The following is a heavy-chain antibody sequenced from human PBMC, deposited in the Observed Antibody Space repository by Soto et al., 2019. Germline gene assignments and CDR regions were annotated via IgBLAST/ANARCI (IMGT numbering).Heavy chain of an antibody. CDR3: AKDTYYHDSSGYYVFDY. V-gene: IGHV3-30*18. CDR1: GFTFSSYG. Sequence: QVQLVESGGGVVQPGRSLTLSCAASGFTFSSYGVLWVRQAPGKGLEGVALISYDGSNKYYADSVKGRFTISRDNSKNTLYLQMNSLRAEDTAGYYCAKDTYYHDSSGYYVFDYWGQGTLVTVSS. D-gene: IGHD3-22*01. J-gene: IGHJ4*02. CDR2: ISYDGSNK.